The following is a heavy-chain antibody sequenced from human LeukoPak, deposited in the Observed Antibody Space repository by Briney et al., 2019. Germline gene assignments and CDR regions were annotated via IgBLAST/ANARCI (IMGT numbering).Heavy chain of an antibody. CDR1: GFTFDDYA. CDR2: ISWNSGSI. D-gene: IGHD3-10*01. CDR3: AKDIGPYGSGRTMGFDP. V-gene: IGHV3-9*01. J-gene: IGHJ5*02. Sequence: GGSLRLSCAASGFTFDDYAMHWVRQAPGKGLEWVSGISWNSGSIGYADSVKGRFTISRDNAKNSLYLQMNSLRAEDTALYYCAKDIGPYGSGRTMGFDPWGQGTLVTVSS.